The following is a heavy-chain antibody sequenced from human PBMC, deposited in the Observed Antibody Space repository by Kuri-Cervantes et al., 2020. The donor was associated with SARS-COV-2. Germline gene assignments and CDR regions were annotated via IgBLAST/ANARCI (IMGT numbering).Heavy chain of an antibody. D-gene: IGHD5-18*01. Sequence: LSLTCAASGFTFNENYLSWIRQAPGKGLEWVSDISSRGAFTYYADSVKGRFTISRDNSKNTLYLQMNSLRAEDTAVYYCAKVGHYSYGYLGWWGQGTLVTVSS. CDR2: ISSRGAFT. CDR3: AKVGHYSYGYLGW. CDR1: GFTFNENY. J-gene: IGHJ4*02. V-gene: IGHV3-11*05.